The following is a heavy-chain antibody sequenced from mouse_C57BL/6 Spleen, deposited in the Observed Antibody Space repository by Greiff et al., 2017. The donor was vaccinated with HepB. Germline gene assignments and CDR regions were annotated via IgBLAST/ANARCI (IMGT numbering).Heavy chain of an antibody. CDR1: GYTFTTYP. V-gene: IGHV1-47*01. Sequence: VQLQESGAELVKPGASVKMSCKASGYTFTTYPIEWMEQNHGKSLEWIGNFHPYNDDTKYNEKFKGKATLTVEKSSSTFYLPLSRLTSDDSAVYYCSRHDYYGSRDPSCFAYWGQGTLVTVSA. CDR2: FHPYNDDT. J-gene: IGHJ3*01. D-gene: IGHD1-1*01. CDR3: SRHDYYGSRDPSCFAY.